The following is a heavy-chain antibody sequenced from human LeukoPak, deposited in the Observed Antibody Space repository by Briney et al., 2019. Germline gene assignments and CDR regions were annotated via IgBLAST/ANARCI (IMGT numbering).Heavy chain of an antibody. CDR1: GGSISSSSYY. CDR2: IYYSGST. J-gene: IGHJ3*02. CDR3: ARSATTYYYDSRDAFDI. Sequence: SETLSLTCTVSGGSISSSSYYWGWIRQPPGKGLEWIGSIYYSGSTYYNPSLKSRVTISVDTSKNQFFLKLSSVTAADTAVYYCARSATTYYYDSRDAFDIWGQGTMVTVSS. V-gene: IGHV4-39*01. D-gene: IGHD3-22*01.